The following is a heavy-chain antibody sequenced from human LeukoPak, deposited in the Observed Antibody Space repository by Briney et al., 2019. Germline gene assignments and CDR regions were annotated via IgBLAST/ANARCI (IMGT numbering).Heavy chain of an antibody. J-gene: IGHJ4*02. D-gene: IGHD3-22*01. Sequence: GGSLRLSCAASGFAFSSYWMSWVRQAPGKGLEWVANIKQDGSEKYYVDSVKGRFTISGDNAKNSLYLQMNSLRAEDTAVYYCARDRAYYYDSSGHFDYWGQGTLVTVSS. CDR3: ARDRAYYYDSSGHFDY. CDR2: IKQDGSEK. CDR1: GFAFSSYW. V-gene: IGHV3-7*01.